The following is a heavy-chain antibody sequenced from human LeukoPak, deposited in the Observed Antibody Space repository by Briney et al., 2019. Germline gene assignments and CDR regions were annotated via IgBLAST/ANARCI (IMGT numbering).Heavy chain of an antibody. CDR3: AKSRYSSSWYLVDY. Sequence: GGSLRLSCAASGFTFSSYGMHWVRQAPGKGLEWVAFIRYDGSKKYCADSVKGRFTISRDNSKNTLYLQMNSLRAEDTAVYYCAKSRYSSSWYLVDYWGQGTLVTVSS. D-gene: IGHD6-13*01. CDR2: IRYDGSKK. J-gene: IGHJ4*02. CDR1: GFTFSSYG. V-gene: IGHV3-30*02.